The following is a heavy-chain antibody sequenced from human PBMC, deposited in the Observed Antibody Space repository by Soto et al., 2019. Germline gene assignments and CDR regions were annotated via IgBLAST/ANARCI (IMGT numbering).Heavy chain of an antibody. CDR2: INSDGSST. CDR3: VRTSLVVAAATREDY. J-gene: IGHJ4*02. V-gene: IGHV3-74*01. CDR1: GFTFSSYW. D-gene: IGHD2-15*01. Sequence: VQLVESGGGLVQPGESLRLSCAASGFTFSSYWMHWVRQAPGKGPVWVSRINSDGSSTSYAGSVKGRFTISRDNAKNTLYLQMNSLRAEDTAVYYCVRTSLVVAAATREDYWGQGTLVTVSS.